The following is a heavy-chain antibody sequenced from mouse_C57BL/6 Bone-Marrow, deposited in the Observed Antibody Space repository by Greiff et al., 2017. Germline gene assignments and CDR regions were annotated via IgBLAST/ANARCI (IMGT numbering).Heavy chain of an antibody. CDR3: ARDGRQLGLLFAY. J-gene: IGHJ3*01. CDR1: GFTFSSYA. V-gene: IGHV5-4*01. CDR2: ISAGGSYT. Sequence: EVLLVESGGGLVKPGGSLKLSCAASGFTFSSYAMSWVRQTPDKRLEWVATISAGGSYTYYPDNVKGRFTISRDNAKNNLYLQMSHLKSEDTARYYCARDGRQLGLLFAYWGQGTLVTVSA. D-gene: IGHD3-2*01.